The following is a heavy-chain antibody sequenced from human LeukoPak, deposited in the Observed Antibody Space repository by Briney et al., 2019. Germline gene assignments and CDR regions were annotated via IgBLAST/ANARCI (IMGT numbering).Heavy chain of an antibody. Sequence: GGSLRLSCAASGFTFSRYTMNWVRQAPGKGLEWVSSISSNSGFKKYADSLKGRFTISRDNAKNSLYLQMNSLRAEDTAVYYCARAKRGYSYGYYHYFDYWGQGTLVTVSS. D-gene: IGHD5-18*01. CDR1: GFTFSRYT. CDR3: ARAKRGYSYGYYHYFDY. J-gene: IGHJ4*02. CDR2: ISSNSGFK. V-gene: IGHV3-21*01.